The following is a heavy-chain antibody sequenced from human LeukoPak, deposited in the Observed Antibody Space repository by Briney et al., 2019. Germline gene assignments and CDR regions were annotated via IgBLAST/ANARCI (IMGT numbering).Heavy chain of an antibody. J-gene: IGHJ4*02. V-gene: IGHV4-39*01. Sequence: SETLSLTCTVSGGSINSSSYYWGWIRQPPGKGLEWIGSIYYSGSTYYTPSLKSRVTISVDTSKKRFSLKLSSVTAADTAVYYCARTYGDYGTSSPFDYWGQGTLVTVSS. D-gene: IGHD4-17*01. CDR3: ARTYGDYGTSSPFDY. CDR1: GGSINSSSYY. CDR2: IYYSGST.